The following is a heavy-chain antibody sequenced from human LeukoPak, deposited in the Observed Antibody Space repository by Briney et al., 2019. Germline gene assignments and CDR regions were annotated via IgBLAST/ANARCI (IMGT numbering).Heavy chain of an antibody. CDR2: IYGGGST. D-gene: IGHD2-15*01. V-gene: IGHV3-53*01. CDR3: ARGYCSGGSCYFFDY. J-gene: IGHJ4*02. CDR1: GSSVSSKY. Sequence: PGGSLRLSCAASGSSVSSKYMSWVRQAPGKGLEWVSVIYGGGSTDYADSVKGRFTISRDNSKNMLYLQMNSLRPEDTAVYYCARGYCSGGSCYFFDYWGQGTLVTVSS.